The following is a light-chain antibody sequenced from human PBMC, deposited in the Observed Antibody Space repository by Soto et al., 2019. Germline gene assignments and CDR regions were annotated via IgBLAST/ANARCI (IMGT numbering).Light chain of an antibody. CDR2: GAS. V-gene: IGKV1-33*01. Sequence: DIQMTQSPSSLSASVGDRVTSTCQASQDITNYLSWYQQKPGKAPKLLIYGASNLQTGVPSRFSGGGSGTDFTLTIRGLQPEDIATYYCQHYGDFPFTFGPGTKVEI. J-gene: IGKJ3*01. CDR1: QDITNY. CDR3: QHYGDFPFT.